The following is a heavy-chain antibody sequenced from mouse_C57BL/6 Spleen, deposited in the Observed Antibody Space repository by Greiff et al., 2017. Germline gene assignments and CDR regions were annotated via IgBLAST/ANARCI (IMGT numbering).Heavy chain of an antibody. CDR2: ISYDGSN. Sequence: EVQLQESGPGLVKPSQSLSLTCSVTGYSITSGYYWNWIRQFPGNKLEWMGYISYDGSNNYNPSLKNRISITRDTSKNQFFLKLHSVTTEDTATYYCAREDDDYYLRFDVWGTGTTVTVSS. V-gene: IGHV3-6*01. CDR3: AREDDDYYLRFDV. J-gene: IGHJ1*03. CDR1: GYSITSGYY. D-gene: IGHD2-3*01.